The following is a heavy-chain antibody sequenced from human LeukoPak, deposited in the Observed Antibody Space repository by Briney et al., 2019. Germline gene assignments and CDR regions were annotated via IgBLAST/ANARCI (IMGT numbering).Heavy chain of an antibody. CDR1: GLTFSSYE. CDR3: ARDSHKFDSSGYYPDAFDI. V-gene: IGHV3-48*03. D-gene: IGHD3-22*01. J-gene: IGHJ3*02. Sequence: PGGSLRLSCAASGLTFSSYEMNWLRQAPCKGLEWVSYISSSGSSIYYADSVKGRFTISRDNAKKSLYLQMHSLRAEDTAVYYCARDSHKFDSSGYYPDAFDIWGQGTMVTVSS. CDR2: ISSSGSSI.